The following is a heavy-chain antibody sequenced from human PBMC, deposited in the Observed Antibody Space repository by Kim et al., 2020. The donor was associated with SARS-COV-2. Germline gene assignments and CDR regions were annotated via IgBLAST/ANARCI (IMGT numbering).Heavy chain of an antibody. Sequence: GGSLRLSCAASGFTFSSYGMHWVRQAPGKGLEWVAVISYDGSNKYYADSVKGRLTISRDNSKNTLYLQMNSLRAEDTAVYYCAKATPQDQRIDRLTDPLIYCYCYGMDVWGQGTTVTVSS. CDR2: ISYDGSNK. J-gene: IGHJ6*02. D-gene: IGHD2-15*01. V-gene: IGHV3-30*18. CDR3: AKATPQDQRIDRLTDPLIYCYCYGMDV. CDR1: GFTFSSYG.